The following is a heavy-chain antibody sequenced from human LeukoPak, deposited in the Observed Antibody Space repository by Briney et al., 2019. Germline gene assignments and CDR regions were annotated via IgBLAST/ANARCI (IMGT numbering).Heavy chain of an antibody. CDR2: ISAYNGNT. D-gene: IGHD1-1*01. V-gene: IGHV1-18*04. J-gene: IGHJ6*04. CDR3: ARDPGNWKWGNYYYYGMDV. Sequence: ASVKVSCKASGYTFTSYGISWVRQAPGQGLEWMGWISAYNGNTNYAQKLQGRVTMTTDTSTSTAYKELRSLRSDDTAVYYCARDPGNWKWGNYYYYGMDVWGKATTVTVSS. CDR1: GYTFTSYG.